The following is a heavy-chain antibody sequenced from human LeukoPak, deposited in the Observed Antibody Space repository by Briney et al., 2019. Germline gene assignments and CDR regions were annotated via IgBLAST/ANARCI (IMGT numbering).Heavy chain of an antibody. V-gene: IGHV3-23*01. D-gene: IGHD2-2*01. CDR1: GFSSSSCA. J-gene: IGHJ4*02. CDR2: VSASGGSA. CDR3: AKPRVGCSGASRYAFVFHFDY. Sequence: GGSLRLSCAASGFSSSSCAMSWVRQAPGKGLEWVSGVSASGGSAYYADSVKGRFTISRDNSKNTLYLQMNSLRAEDTAVYYCAKPRVGCSGASRYAFVFHFDYWGQGTLVTVSS.